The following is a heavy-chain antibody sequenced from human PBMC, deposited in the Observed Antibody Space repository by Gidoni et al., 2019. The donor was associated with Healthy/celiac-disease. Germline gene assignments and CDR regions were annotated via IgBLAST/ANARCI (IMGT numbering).Heavy chain of an antibody. CDR2: MSWNSGSI. Sequence: EVQLVASGGGLVQPGRSLRLSCAASGFTFDDYARPWVRQAPGKGLEWVSGMSWNSGSIGYADSVKGRFTISRDNAKNSLYLQMNSLRAEDTALYYCAKDIGRYCSGGSCYEGEGAFDIWGQGTMVTVSS. CDR3: AKDIGRYCSGGSCYEGEGAFDI. CDR1: GFTFDDYA. J-gene: IGHJ3*02. D-gene: IGHD2-15*01. V-gene: IGHV3-9*01.